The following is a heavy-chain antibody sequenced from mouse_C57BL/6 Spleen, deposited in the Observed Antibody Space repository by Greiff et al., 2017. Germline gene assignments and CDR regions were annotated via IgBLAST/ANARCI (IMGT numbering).Heavy chain of an antibody. CDR2: ISNGGGST. Sequence: EVKLMESGGGLVQPGGSLKISCAASGFTFSDYYMYWVRQTPEKRLEWVAYISNGGGSTYYPDTVKGRFTISRDNAKNTLYLQMSRLKSEDTAMYYCARHGGYYDYDLAWFAYWGQGTLVTVSA. J-gene: IGHJ3*01. CDR3: ARHGGYYDYDLAWFAY. V-gene: IGHV5-12*01. D-gene: IGHD2-4*01. CDR1: GFTFSDYY.